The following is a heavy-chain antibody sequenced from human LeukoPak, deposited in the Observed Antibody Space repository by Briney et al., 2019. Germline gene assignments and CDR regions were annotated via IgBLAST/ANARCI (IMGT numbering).Heavy chain of an antibody. Sequence: ASVKVSCKASGHTFTGYYIHWVRQAPGQGLEWMGRINPSSGVTYYVQKFEGRVTMTRDTSVSTVYMEVGNLTSDDTAMYFCARRGFDSWGQGTLVTVSS. CDR2: INPSSGVT. J-gene: IGHJ4*02. CDR3: ARRGFDS. D-gene: IGHD3-16*01. CDR1: GHTFTGYY. V-gene: IGHV1-2*06.